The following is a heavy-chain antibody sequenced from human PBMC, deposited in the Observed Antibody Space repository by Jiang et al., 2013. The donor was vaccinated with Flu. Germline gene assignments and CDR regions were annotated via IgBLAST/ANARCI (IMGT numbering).Heavy chain of an antibody. CDR2: IIPILGTA. V-gene: IGHV1-69*01. CDR3: ASALRAGSGPKVAATTLYYFDP. Sequence: QLVESGAEVKKPGSSVKVSCKASGGTFSLYAISWVRQAPGQGLEWMGGIIPILGTANYAQKFQGRVTITADESTSTVYMELSSLRSEDTAVYYCASALRAGSGPKVAATTLYYFDPWGQGTLVTVSS. J-gene: IGHJ5*02. CDR1: GGTFSLYA. D-gene: IGHD1-26*01.